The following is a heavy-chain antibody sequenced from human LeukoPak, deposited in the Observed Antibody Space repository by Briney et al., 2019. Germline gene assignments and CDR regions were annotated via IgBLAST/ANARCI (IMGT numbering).Heavy chain of an antibody. V-gene: IGHV7-4-1*02. CDR2: INTNTGNP. Sequence: GASVKVSCKASGYTFTSYYMHWVRQAPGQGLEWMGWINTNTGNPTYAQGFTGRFVFSLDTSVSTAYLQISSLKAEDTAVYYCAREPFYYYDSSGNFDYWGQGTLVTVSS. J-gene: IGHJ4*02. CDR1: GYTFTSYY. D-gene: IGHD3-22*01. CDR3: AREPFYYYDSSGNFDY.